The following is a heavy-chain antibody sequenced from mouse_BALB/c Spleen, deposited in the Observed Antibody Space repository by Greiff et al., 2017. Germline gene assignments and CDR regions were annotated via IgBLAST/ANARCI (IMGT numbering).Heavy chain of an antibody. CDR1: GYTFTSYW. CDR2: IYPGDGDT. Sequence: VKLMESGAELARPGASVKLSCKASGYTFTSYWMQWVKQRPGQGLEWIGAIYPGDGDTRYTQKFKGKATLTADKSSSTAYMQLSSLASEDSAVYYCARGSSLDYWGQGTTLTVSS. V-gene: IGHV1-87*01. D-gene: IGHD1-1*01. CDR3: ARGSSLDY. J-gene: IGHJ2*01.